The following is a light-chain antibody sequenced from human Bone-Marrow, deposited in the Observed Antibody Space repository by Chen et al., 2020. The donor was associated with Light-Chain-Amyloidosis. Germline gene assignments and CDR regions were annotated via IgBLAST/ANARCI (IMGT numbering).Light chain of an antibody. CDR2: RDT. J-gene: IGLJ2*01. Sequence: SYELTQPPSVSVSPGQTARITCSGDDLPTKYAYWYQQKPGQAPVLVIHRDTERPSGISERFSGSSTGTTATLTLSGGQAEDGADYHCQSADSSGTYEVIFGGGTKLTVL. V-gene: IGLV3-25*03. CDR1: DLPTKY. CDR3: QSADSSGTYEVI.